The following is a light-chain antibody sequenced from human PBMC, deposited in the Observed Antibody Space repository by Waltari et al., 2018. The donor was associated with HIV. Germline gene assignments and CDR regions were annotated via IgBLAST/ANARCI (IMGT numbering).Light chain of an antibody. J-gene: IGLJ3*02. Sequence: SYELTQPSSVSVSPGQTARITCSGDVLAKKYARWFQQKPGQAPVLVIYKDSERPSGIPERCAGSSSGTTVTLTISGAQVEDEADYYCYSAADNNLGVFGGGTKLTVL. CDR2: KDS. CDR3: YSAADNNLGV. CDR1: VLAKKY. V-gene: IGLV3-27*01.